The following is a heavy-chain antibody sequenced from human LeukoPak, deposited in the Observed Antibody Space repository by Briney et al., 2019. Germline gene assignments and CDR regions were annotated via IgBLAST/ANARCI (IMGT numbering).Heavy chain of an antibody. J-gene: IGHJ6*02. CDR3: AKELANIQCYYYGMDV. CDR2: ISGNSDST. CDR1: GLTFSDYA. D-gene: IGHD2/OR15-2a*01. V-gene: IGHV3-43*02. Sequence: QAGGSLRLSCVVSGLTFSDYAMHWVRQAPGKGLEWVSLISGNSDSTYYADSVKGRFTIPRDNSKNSLYLQMNSLRTEDTALYYCAKELANIQCYYYGMDVWGQGTTVTVSS.